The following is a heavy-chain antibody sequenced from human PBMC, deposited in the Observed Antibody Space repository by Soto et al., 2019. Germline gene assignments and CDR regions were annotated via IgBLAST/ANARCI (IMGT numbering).Heavy chain of an antibody. CDR1: GYSFPDYW. V-gene: IGHV5-10-1*01. J-gene: IGHJ4*02. Sequence: GESLKISCKASGYSFPDYWISWVRQMPGKGLEWMGRIDPSDSFTHYSPSFQGHVTISADKSVTTAYLQWSGLRASDTALYYWATHPRGSGISDFDFWGPGPLVTVSS. CDR3: ATHPRGSGISDFDF. CDR2: IDPSDSFT. D-gene: IGHD3-10*01.